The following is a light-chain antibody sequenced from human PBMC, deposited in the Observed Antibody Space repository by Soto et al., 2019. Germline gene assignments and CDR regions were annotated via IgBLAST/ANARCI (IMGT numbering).Light chain of an antibody. J-gene: IGLJ1*01. CDR2: EVS. CDR3: NAQADNGKHV. CDR1: SNDVGHSSF. V-gene: IGLV2-8*01. Sequence: QSALTQPPSASGSPGQSVTISCTGNSNDVGHSSFIPWYQQHAGKGPKLIIYEVSKRPSGVPDRFSGSKSGNTASLSVSGLQDEDEADYFCNAQADNGKHVFGTGTKLTVL.